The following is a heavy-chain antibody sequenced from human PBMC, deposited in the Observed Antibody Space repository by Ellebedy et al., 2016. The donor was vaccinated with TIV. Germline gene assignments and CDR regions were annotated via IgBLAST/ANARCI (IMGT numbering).Heavy chain of an antibody. CDR3: ARDPRWRGLDV. CDR2: IYYSGNT. J-gene: IGHJ6*02. D-gene: IGHD1-1*01. V-gene: IGHV4-31*03. CDR1: GGSISSGGYY. Sequence: MPSETLSLTCTVSGGSISSGGYYWSWIRQLPGRGLEWMGNIYYSGNTHYNPSPKSRVSISIDTAKNQFSLRLSSVTAADTAVYYCARDPRWRGLDVWGQGTTVSVSS.